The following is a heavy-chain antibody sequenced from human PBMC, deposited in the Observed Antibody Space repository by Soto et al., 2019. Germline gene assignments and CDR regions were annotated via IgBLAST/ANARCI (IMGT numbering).Heavy chain of an antibody. CDR3: AKRTQYSSSSSWFDP. D-gene: IGHD6-6*01. J-gene: IGHJ5*02. V-gene: IGHV3-23*01. CDR1: GFTFSSYA. Sequence: EVQLLESGGGLVQPGGSLRLSCAASGFTFSSYAMSWVRQAPGKGLEWVSAISGSGGSTYYADSVKGRFTISRDNSKNPLYLQMNSLRAEDTAVYYCAKRTQYSSSSSWFDPWGQGTLVTVSS. CDR2: ISGSGGST.